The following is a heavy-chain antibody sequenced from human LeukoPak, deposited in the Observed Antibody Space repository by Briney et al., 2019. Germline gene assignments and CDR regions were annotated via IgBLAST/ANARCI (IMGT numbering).Heavy chain of an antibody. CDR1: GYTFTGYY. Sequence: ASVKVSCKASGYTFTGYYMHWARQAPGQGLEWMGWINRNSGGTNYAQKFQGRVTMTRDTSISTAYMELSRLRSDDTAVYYCARAGSYKDFYYFDYWGQGTLVTVSS. CDR3: ARAGSYKDFYYFDY. CDR2: INRNSGGT. J-gene: IGHJ4*02. V-gene: IGHV1-2*02. D-gene: IGHD1-26*01.